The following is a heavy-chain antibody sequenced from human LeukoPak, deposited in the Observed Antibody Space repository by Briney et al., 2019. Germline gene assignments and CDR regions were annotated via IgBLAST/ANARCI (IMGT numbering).Heavy chain of an antibody. J-gene: IGHJ4*02. CDR2: IYHSGST. V-gene: IGHV4-38-2*01. Sequence: SETLSLTCSVSGYSISSGYYWGWIRQPPGKGLEWIGNIYHSGSTYYNPSLKSRVTISVDTSKNQFSLKLSSVTAADTAVYYCASGVKPYYFDYWGQGTLVTVSS. D-gene: IGHD6-13*01. CDR3: ASGVKPYYFDY. CDR1: GYSISSGYY.